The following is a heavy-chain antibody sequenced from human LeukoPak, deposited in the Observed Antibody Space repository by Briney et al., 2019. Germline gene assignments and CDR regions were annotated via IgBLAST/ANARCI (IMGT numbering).Heavy chain of an antibody. CDR2: ISGGGGST. CDR1: GFTFSTYY. J-gene: IGHJ4*02. CDR3: AKGRRDAYNYYFDY. Sequence: GGSLRLSCAASGFTFSTYYMNWVRQAPGKGLEWVSGISGGGGSTYYADSVKGRFTISRDNSKNTLYVQMNSLRAEDTAAYYCAKGRRDAYNYYFDYWGQGTLGTVSS. D-gene: IGHD5-24*01. V-gene: IGHV3-23*01.